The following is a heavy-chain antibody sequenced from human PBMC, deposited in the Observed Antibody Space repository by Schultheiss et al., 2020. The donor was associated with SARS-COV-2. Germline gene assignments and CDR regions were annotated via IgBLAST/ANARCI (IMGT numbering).Heavy chain of an antibody. J-gene: IGHJ6*02. D-gene: IGHD3-22*01. V-gene: IGHV5-51*01. CDR3: ARFGSSGYYLSYYYYYGMDV. Sequence: GESLKISCKGSGYSFTNYWIGWVRQMPGKGLEWMGIIYPGDSDTRYSPSFQGQVTISADKSISTAYLQWSSLKASDTAMYYCARFGSSGYYLSYYYYYGMDVWGQGTTVTVSS. CDR2: IYPGDSDT. CDR1: GYSFTNYW.